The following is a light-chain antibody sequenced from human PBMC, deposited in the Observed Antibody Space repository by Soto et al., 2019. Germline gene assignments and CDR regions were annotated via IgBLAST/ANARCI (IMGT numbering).Light chain of an antibody. V-gene: IGKV1-27*01. CDR1: QAISNY. CDR2: GAS. Sequence: DIQMTQSPSSLSASVGDRVTITCRASQAISNYLAWYQQKPGKVPKLLIYGASTLQSGVPSRFSGSGSGTDFTLTISSLQPEDVATYYCQKYDSAPATFDQGTRLEIK. J-gene: IGKJ5*01. CDR3: QKYDSAPAT.